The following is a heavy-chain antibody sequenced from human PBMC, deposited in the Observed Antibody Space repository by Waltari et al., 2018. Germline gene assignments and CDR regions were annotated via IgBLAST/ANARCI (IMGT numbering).Heavy chain of an antibody. CDR3: AKGALNYYYYYMDV. J-gene: IGHJ6*03. CDR2: ISWDGGST. V-gene: IGHV3-43*01. Sequence: EVQLVESGGVVVQPGGSLRLSCAASGFTFDDYTMNWVRQAPGKGLEWVSLISWDGGSTYYADSVKGRFTISRDNSKNSLYLQMNSLRTEDTALYYCAKGALNYYYYYMDVWGKGTTVTVSS. CDR1: GFTFDDYT.